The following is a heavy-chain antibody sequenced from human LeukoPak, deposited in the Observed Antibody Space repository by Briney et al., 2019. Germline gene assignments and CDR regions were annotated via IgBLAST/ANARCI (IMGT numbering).Heavy chain of an antibody. D-gene: IGHD6-13*01. CDR1: GGSISSGSYY. CDR2: IYTSGST. Sequence: KASETLSLTCTVSGGSISSGSYYWSWIRQPAGKGLEWIGRIYTSGSTNYNPSLKSRVTISVDTSKNQFSLKLSSVTAADTAVYYCARGPRYSSSCDFDYWGQGTLVTVSS. V-gene: IGHV4-61*02. J-gene: IGHJ4*02. CDR3: ARGPRYSSSCDFDY.